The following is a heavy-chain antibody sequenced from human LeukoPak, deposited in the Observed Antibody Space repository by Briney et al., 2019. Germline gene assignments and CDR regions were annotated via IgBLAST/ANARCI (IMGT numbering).Heavy chain of an antibody. J-gene: IGHJ3*01. Sequence: GGSLRLSCAASGFTFSSYGMNWVRQAPGKGLEWVSSITSSSSYIYYADSVKGRFTISRDNAKNSLYLQMNSLRAEDTAVYYCAKVRSTMIVVVPHGSDFDLWGQGTMVTVSS. V-gene: IGHV3-21*01. D-gene: IGHD3-22*01. CDR1: GFTFSSYG. CDR2: ITSSSSYI. CDR3: AKVRSTMIVVVPHGSDFDL.